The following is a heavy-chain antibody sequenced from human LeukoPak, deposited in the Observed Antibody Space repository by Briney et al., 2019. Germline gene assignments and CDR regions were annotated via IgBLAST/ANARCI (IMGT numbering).Heavy chain of an antibody. CDR2: ISAYNGNT. D-gene: IGHD6-13*01. J-gene: IGHJ6*03. CDR3: ARDGSSSWYQNYYYMDV. Sequence: ASVKVSCKASGYTFTSYGISWVRQAPGQGLEWMGWISAYNGNTNYAQKLQGRVTMTTDTSTSTAYMELRSLRPDDTAVYYCARDGSSSWYQNYYYMDVWGKGTTVTVSS. V-gene: IGHV1-18*01. CDR1: GYTFTSYG.